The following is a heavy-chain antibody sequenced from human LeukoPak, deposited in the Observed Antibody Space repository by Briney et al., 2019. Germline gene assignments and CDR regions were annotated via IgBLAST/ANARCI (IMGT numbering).Heavy chain of an antibody. CDR3: ARVPYDFWSGYSADDNWFDP. D-gene: IGHD3-3*01. CDR2: ISANNGNT. CDR1: GYTFTSYG. J-gene: IGHJ5*02. Sequence: GASVKVSCKASGYTFTSYGISWVRQAPGQGLEWMGRISANNGNTNYAQKLQGRVTMTTDTSTSTAYMELRSLRSDDTAVYYCARVPYDFWSGYSADDNWFDPWGQGTLVTVSS. V-gene: IGHV1-18*01.